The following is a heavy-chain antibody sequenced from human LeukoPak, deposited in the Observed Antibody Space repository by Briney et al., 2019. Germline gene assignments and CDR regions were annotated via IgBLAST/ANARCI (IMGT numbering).Heavy chain of an antibody. CDR2: IYTSGST. CDR1: GGSISSGSYY. Sequence: SETLSLTCTVSGGSISSGSYYWSWIRQPAGKGLEWIGRIYTSGSTNYNSSLKSRVTISVDTSKNQFSLKLSSVTAADTAVYYCARDYSSGWYGLDCWGQGTLVTVSS. V-gene: IGHV4-61*02. CDR3: ARDYSSGWYGLDC. D-gene: IGHD6-19*01. J-gene: IGHJ4*02.